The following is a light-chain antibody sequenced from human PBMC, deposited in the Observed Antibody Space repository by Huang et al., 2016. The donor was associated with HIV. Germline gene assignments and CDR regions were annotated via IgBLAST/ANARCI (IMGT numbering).Light chain of an antibody. CDR1: QSIGSW. CDR3: QQCYASSYI. Sequence: DIQMTQSPSTLSASVGDRVTITCRASQSIGSWLAWYQQKPGKAPKLLISKASSLQSGVPSRFSGSGSGTQFTLTIRTLHPDDFATYYCQQCYASSYIFGQGTKLEIK. J-gene: IGKJ2*01. V-gene: IGKV1-5*03. CDR2: KAS.